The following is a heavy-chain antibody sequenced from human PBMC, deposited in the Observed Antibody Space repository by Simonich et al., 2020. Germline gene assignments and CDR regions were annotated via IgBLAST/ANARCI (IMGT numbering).Heavy chain of an antibody. J-gene: IGHJ3*02. V-gene: IGHV3-30*07. CDR1: GFTFSCYA. CDR2: ISYAGSNK. Sequence: QVQLVESGGGVVQPGRSLRLSCAASGFTFSCYAMHWVRQAPGKGLELVAVISYAGSNKYYADSVTGRFTISRDNSKNTLYLQMNSLRAEDTAVYYCAREDLTGDAFDIWGQGTMVTVSS. D-gene: IGHD7-27*01. CDR3: AREDLTGDAFDI.